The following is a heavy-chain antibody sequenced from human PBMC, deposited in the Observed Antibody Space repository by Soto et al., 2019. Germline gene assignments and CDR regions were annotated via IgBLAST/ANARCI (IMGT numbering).Heavy chain of an antibody. CDR3: XRXPYGDYSGY. D-gene: IGHD4-17*01. J-gene: IGHJ4*02. CDR2: ITPILGIA. Sequence: QVQLVQSGAEVKKPGSSVKVSCKASGGTFSSYSINWVRQAPGQGLEWMGRITPILGIANYAQKFQGRVTITADKXXXXXXXXXXXXXXXXXXVYYXXRXPYGDYSGYWGQGTLVTVSS. V-gene: IGHV1-69*02. CDR1: GGTFSSYS.